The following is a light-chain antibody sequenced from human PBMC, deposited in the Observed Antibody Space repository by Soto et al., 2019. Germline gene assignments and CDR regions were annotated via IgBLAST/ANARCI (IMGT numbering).Light chain of an antibody. V-gene: IGLV2-8*01. CDR2: GVS. CDR1: SSDVGYYDY. J-gene: IGLJ2*01. CDR3: SSYTGSNILV. Sequence: QSALTQPPSASGSPGQSVTLSCTGTSSDVGYYDYVSWYHQHPGKAPKLMIYGVSKRPSGVPDRFSGSKSGNTASLTVSGLQAEDEADYYCSSYTGSNILVFGGGTKLTVL.